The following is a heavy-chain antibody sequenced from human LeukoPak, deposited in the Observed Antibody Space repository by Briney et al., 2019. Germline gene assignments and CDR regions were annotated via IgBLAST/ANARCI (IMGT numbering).Heavy chain of an antibody. CDR2: IYYSGST. J-gene: IGHJ4*02. V-gene: IGHV4-59*01. CDR3: ARVSGYDWESFYDY. Sequence: SETLSLTCTVSGGSISSYYWSWIRQPPGKGLEWIGYIYYSGSTNYNPSLKSRVATSVDTSKNQFSLKLRSVTAADTAVYYCARVSGYDWESFYDYWGQGTLVTVSS. CDR1: GGSISSYY. D-gene: IGHD5-12*01.